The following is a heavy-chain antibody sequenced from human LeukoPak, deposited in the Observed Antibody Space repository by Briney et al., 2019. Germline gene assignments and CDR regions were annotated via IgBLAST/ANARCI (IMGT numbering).Heavy chain of an antibody. CDR1: GGSFSGYY. CDR2: INHSGST. Sequence: SETLSLTCAVYGGSFSGYYWSWIRQPPGKGLEWIGEINHSGSTNYNPSLKSRVTISVDTSKNQFSLKLSSVTAADTAVYYCAGGSLRGAPQRGPWFDPWGQGTLVTVSS. V-gene: IGHV4-34*01. CDR3: AGGSLRGAPQRGPWFDP. J-gene: IGHJ5*02. D-gene: IGHD4/OR15-4a*01.